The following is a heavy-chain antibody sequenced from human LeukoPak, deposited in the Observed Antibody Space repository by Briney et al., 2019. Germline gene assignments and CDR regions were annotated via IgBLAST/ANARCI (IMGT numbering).Heavy chain of an antibody. D-gene: IGHD6-19*01. V-gene: IGHV3-21*01. CDR3: ARLAGTGYYYYMDV. CDR2: ISSSSTYI. CDR1: GFTFSSYS. J-gene: IGHJ6*03. Sequence: GGSLRLSCAASGFTFSSYSMNWVRQAPGKGLEWVSSISSSSTYIYYADSVKGRFTISRDNARNSLYLQMNSLRAEDTAVYYCARLAGTGYYYYMDVWGKGTTVTVSS.